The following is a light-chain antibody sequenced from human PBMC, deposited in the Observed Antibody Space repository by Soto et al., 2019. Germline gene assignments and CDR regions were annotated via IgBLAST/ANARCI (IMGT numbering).Light chain of an antibody. Sequence: EIVLTQSPATLSLSPGERATLSCRASQSVRHYLAWYQQKPGQAPRLLIYDASNRATGIPARFSGSGSGTDFTLTISSLEPEDFAVYYCQQRSNWLITFGQGTRLAIK. V-gene: IGKV3-11*01. J-gene: IGKJ5*01. CDR2: DAS. CDR1: QSVRHY. CDR3: QQRSNWLIT.